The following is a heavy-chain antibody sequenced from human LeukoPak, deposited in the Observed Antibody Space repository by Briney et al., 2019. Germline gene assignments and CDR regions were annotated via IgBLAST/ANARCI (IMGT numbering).Heavy chain of an antibody. Sequence: SETLSLTCTVSGGSISSYYWSWIRQPPGKGLEWIGYIYYSGSTNYNPSLKSRVTISVDTSKSQFSLKLSSVTAADTAVYYCARHVGWFDPWGQGTLVTVSS. CDR3: ARHVGWFDP. J-gene: IGHJ5*02. V-gene: IGHV4-59*08. CDR1: GGSISSYY. CDR2: IYYSGST.